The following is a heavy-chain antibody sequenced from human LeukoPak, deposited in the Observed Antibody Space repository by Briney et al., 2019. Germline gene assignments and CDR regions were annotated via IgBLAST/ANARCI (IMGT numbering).Heavy chain of an antibody. J-gene: IGHJ3*02. D-gene: IGHD2/OR15-2a*01. CDR2: ISASPYI. CDR1: GFTFNFYS. V-gene: IGHV3-21*06. CDR3: VRGGVSAQRKDVFDI. Sequence: PGGSLRLSCAGSGFTFNFYSMNWARQAPGNGLEWVSSISASPYIYYADSVKGRFTISRDDAKSSLYLLMKNMRAEDAAVYYCVRGGVSAQRKDVFDIWGQGTMVTVSS.